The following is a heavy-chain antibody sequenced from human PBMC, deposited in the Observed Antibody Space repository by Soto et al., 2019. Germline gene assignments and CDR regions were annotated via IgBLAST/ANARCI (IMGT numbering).Heavy chain of an antibody. CDR1: GFSLSTTGVG. CDR2: IYWDEDK. CDR3: AHSAFARPNWFDP. V-gene: IGHV2-5*02. D-gene: IGHD6-6*01. J-gene: IGHJ5*02. Sequence: QITLKESGPTLVKPTLTLTLTCTFSGFSLSTTGVGVGWFRQPPGKALEWLAVIYWDEDKRYSPSLKTRLTITKHTAKNQVALKITNVDTGDTGTYYCAHSAFARPNWFDPWGQGTLVTVSS.